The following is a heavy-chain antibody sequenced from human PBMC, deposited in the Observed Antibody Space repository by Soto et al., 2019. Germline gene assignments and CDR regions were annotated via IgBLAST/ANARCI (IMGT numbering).Heavy chain of an antibody. CDR1: GFTFSSYS. D-gene: IGHD1-1*01. V-gene: IGHV3-21*01. Sequence: GGSLRLSCAASGFTFSSYSMNWVRQAPGKGLEWVSSISSSSSYIYYADSVKGRFTISRDNAKNSLYLQMNSLRAEDMAVYYCARDPMSVSGLVDYWGQGTLVTVSS. J-gene: IGHJ4*02. CDR3: ARDPMSVSGLVDY. CDR2: ISSSSSYI.